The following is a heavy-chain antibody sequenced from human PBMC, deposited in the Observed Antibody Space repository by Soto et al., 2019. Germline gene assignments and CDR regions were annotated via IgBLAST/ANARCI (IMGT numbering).Heavy chain of an antibody. CDR1: GYSFTSYW. CDR2: IYPGDSDT. J-gene: IGHJ3*02. Sequence: PGESLKISCKGSGYSFTSYWIGWVRQMPGKGLEWMEIIYPGDSDTRYSPSFQGRVTISADKSISTAYLQWSSLKASDTAMYYCARGGGMITFGGVIVHDAFDIWGQGTMVTVSS. D-gene: IGHD3-16*02. CDR3: ARGGGMITFGGVIVHDAFDI. V-gene: IGHV5-51*01.